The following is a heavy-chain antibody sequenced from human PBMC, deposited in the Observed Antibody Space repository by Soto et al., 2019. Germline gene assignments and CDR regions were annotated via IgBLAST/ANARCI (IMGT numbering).Heavy chain of an antibody. V-gene: IGHV1-69*06. D-gene: IGHD3-10*01. CDR1: GGTFSSYA. Sequence: QVQLVQSGAEVKKPGSSVKVSCKASGGTFSSYAISWVRQAPGQGLEWMGGIIPIFGTANYAQKFQGRVTITADKSTSTAYLELSSLRSEDTAVDYCASGGNSYGSGSDYYDYGMDVWGQGTTVTFSS. CDR3: ASGGNSYGSGSDYYDYGMDV. J-gene: IGHJ6*02. CDR2: IIPIFGTA.